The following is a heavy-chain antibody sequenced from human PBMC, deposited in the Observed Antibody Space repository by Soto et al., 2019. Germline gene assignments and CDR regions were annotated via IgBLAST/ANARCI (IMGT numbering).Heavy chain of an antibody. V-gene: IGHV3-74*01. CDR1: GFTFSNDA. D-gene: IGHD1-7*01. Sequence: GGSLRLSCAASGFTFSNDAMSWVRQAPGKGLEWVSGISGDGSSTTYADSVRGRFTISRDNAKNTVYLQMDSLRAEDTAVYYCARSLPGTYGAFDLWGQGTMVTVSS. CDR3: ARSLPGTYGAFDL. J-gene: IGHJ3*01. CDR2: ISGDGSST.